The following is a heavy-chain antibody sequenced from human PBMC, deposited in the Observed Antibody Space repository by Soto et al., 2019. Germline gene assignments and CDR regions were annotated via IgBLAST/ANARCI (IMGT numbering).Heavy chain of an antibody. Sequence: SVKVSCKASGYTFTGYYMHWVRQAPGQGLEWMGWINPNSGGTNYAQKFQGRVTMTRDTSISTAYMELSRLRSGDTDVYYCERNGHSEWPSLFGLDYYYGMHVWGQGTTVTVSS. CDR2: INPNSGGT. CDR1: GYTFTGYY. CDR3: ERNGHSEWPSLFGLDYYYGMHV. V-gene: IGHV1-2*02. J-gene: IGHJ6*02. D-gene: IGHD3-3*01.